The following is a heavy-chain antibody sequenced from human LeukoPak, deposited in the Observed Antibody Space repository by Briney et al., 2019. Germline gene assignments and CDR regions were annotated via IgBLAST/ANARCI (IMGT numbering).Heavy chain of an antibody. CDR3: ARAEGWLSGPRYMDV. CDR2: IKQDGSEK. D-gene: IGHD6-19*01. CDR1: GFTFSSYS. V-gene: IGHV3-7*01. Sequence: GGSLRLSCAASGFTFSSYSMNWVRQAPGKGLEWVANIKQDGSEKYYVDSVKGRFTISRDNAKNSLYLQMNSLRAEDTAVYYCARAEGWLSGPRYMDVWGKGTTVTVSS. J-gene: IGHJ6*03.